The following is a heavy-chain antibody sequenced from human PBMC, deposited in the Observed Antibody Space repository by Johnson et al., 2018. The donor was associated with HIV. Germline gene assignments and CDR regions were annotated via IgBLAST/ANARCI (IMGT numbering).Heavy chain of an antibody. J-gene: IGHJ3*02. Sequence: VQLVESGGGLVQPGGSLRLSCAASGFTFSSYWMSWVRQAPGKGLEWVANIKQDGSEKYYVDSVKGRLTISRDNAKNSLYLQMNSLRAEDTAVYYCAREFGQASSYAFDIWGQGTMVTVSS. V-gene: IGHV3-7*01. D-gene: IGHD3/OR15-3a*01. CDR3: AREFGQASSYAFDI. CDR2: IKQDGSEK. CDR1: GFTFSSYW.